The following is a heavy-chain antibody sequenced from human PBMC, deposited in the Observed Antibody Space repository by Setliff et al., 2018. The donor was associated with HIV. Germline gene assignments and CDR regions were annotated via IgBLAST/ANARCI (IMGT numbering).Heavy chain of an antibody. D-gene: IGHD3-10*01. Sequence: ASVKVSCKASGYTFTTYHIHWVRQAPGQGLEWLGWINPNGGFANYAQNFRGRVTLTTDTSLNTAYMEVTSLRSNDTAVYYCARSGGSYIKFFESWGQGTLVTVSS. CDR2: INPNGGFA. J-gene: IGHJ4*02. CDR1: GYTFTTYH. CDR3: ARSGGSYIKFFES. V-gene: IGHV1-2*02.